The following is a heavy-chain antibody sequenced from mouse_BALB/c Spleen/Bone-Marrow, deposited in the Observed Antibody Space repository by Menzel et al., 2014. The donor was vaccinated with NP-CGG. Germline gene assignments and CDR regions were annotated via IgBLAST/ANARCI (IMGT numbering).Heavy chain of an antibody. CDR3: ARLGYYGAMAY. Sequence: EVRLMESGGGLVRPGGSLRLSCAASGFGFSRYWMSWVRQAPGKGLEWIGEINPDSSTINYTPSLKDKVIISRDNAKNTLYLQMSKVRSEDTALYYCARLGYYGAMAYWGQGTSVTVSS. D-gene: IGHD1-1*01. V-gene: IGHV4-1*02. CDR2: INPDSSTI. J-gene: IGHJ4*01. CDR1: GFGFSRYW.